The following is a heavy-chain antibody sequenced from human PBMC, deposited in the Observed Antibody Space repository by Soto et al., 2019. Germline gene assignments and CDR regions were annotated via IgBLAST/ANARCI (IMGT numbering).Heavy chain of an antibody. D-gene: IGHD6-13*01. Sequence: ASVKVSSKASGYTFTGYYMHWVRPAPGQGLEWIGWINPNSGGTNYAQKFQFSVTMTRDTSISTAYMELGRLRSYDTAVYYCAIFHSGWWRTFYYYYGIGVWGQGTTVTVSS. CDR3: AIFHSGWWRTFYYYYGIGV. CDR2: INPNSGGT. V-gene: IGHV1-2*02. J-gene: IGHJ6*01. CDR1: GYTFTGYY.